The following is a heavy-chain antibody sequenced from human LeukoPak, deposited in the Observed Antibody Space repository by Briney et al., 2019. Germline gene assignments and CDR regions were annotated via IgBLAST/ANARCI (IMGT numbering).Heavy chain of an antibody. CDR2: IRSSSSYI. D-gene: IGHD6-13*01. V-gene: IGHV3-21*01. CDR1: GFTFSSYS. J-gene: IGHJ4*02. Sequence: GGSLRLSCAASGFTFSSYSMNWVRQAPGKGLEWVSSIRSSSSYIYYADSVKGRFTISRDNAKNSLYLQMNSLRAEDTAAYYCAREYSSSWSDYWGQGTLVTVSS. CDR3: AREYSSSWSDY.